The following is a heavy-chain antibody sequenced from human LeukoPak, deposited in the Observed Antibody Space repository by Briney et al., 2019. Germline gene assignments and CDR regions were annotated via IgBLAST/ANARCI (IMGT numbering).Heavy chain of an antibody. V-gene: IGHV3-23*01. J-gene: IGHJ4*02. CDR3: AKDAERPLSPIDY. Sequence: GGSLRLSCAASGFTFSSYAMSWVRQAPGKGLEWVSAISGSGGSTYYADSVKGRFTIPRDNSKNTLYLQINSLRAEDTAVYYCAKDAERPLSPIDYWGQGTLVTVSS. CDR1: GFTFSSYA. CDR2: ISGSGGST. D-gene: IGHD1-1*01.